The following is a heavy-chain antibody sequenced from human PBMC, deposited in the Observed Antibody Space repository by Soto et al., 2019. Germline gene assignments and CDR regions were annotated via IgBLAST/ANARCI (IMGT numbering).Heavy chain of an antibody. CDR1: GFSLTTSGVA. D-gene: IGHD3-9*01. CDR2: VYWDDDK. CDR3: AHGGAGHSYCNDITCYYGRWFDP. V-gene: IGHV2-5*02. J-gene: IGHJ5*02. Sequence: SGPTLVNPTQTLTLTCTFSGFSLTTSGVAVGWIRQPPGKALEWLAVVYWDDDKRYRPSLNSRLTIIKDTSKNQVVLIMTNVDPVDTATYYCAHGGAGHSYCNDITCYYGRWFDPWGQGILVTVPQ.